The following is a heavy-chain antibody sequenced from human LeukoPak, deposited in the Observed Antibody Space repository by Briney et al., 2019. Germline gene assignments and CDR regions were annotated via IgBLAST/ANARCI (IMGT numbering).Heavy chain of an antibody. V-gene: IGHV1-18*01. CDR2: ISTDNGNT. J-gene: IGHJ4*02. CDR3: ARDLRSPRGCPGNY. D-gene: IGHD6-19*01. Sequence: GASVKVSCEASGYTFTSYGITWVRQAPGQGLEWMGWISTDNGNTNYAQKLQDRVTMTTDTSTNTAYMELRSLRSDDTAVYYCARDLRSPRGCPGNYWGQGTLVTVSS. CDR1: GYTFTSYG.